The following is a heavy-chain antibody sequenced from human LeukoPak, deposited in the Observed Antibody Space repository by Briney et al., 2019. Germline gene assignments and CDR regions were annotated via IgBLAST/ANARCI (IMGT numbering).Heavy chain of an antibody. CDR2: IYYSGST. V-gene: IGHV4-39*01. J-gene: IGHJ4*02. CDR1: GFTFSSYA. D-gene: IGHD6-19*01. Sequence: GSLRLSCAASGFTFSSYAMSWVRQPPGKGLEWIGSIYYSGSTYYNPSLKSRVTISVDTSKNQFSLKLSSVTAADTAVYYCARQIRDSSGWYGLFDYWGQGTLVTVSS. CDR3: ARQIRDSSGWYGLFDY.